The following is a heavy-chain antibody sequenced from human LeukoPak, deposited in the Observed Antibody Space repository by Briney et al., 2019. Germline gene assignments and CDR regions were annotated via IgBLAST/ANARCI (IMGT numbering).Heavy chain of an antibody. CDR1: GFTFSSYG. J-gene: IGHJ4*02. V-gene: IGHV3-23*01. Sequence: GGSLRLSCAASGFTFSSYGMSWVRQAPGKGLEWVSTISGSGDNTYYADSVKGRFTISRDNSKNTLYLQMNSLRAEDTAVYYCARVTYGSGTYGAFDYWGQGTLVTVSS. CDR2: ISGSGDNT. D-gene: IGHD3-10*01. CDR3: ARVTYGSGTYGAFDY.